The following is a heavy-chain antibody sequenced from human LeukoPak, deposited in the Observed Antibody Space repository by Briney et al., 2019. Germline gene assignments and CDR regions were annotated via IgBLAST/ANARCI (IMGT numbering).Heavy chain of an antibody. CDR3: ATGMYGDRFNYGMDV. J-gene: IGHJ6*02. D-gene: IGHD4-17*01. Sequence: GGSLRLSCTASRFTFSSSDMNWVRQAPGKGLEWISYISSTGRTINYADSVKGRFTISRDNAKNSLYLQMNSLRAEDTAVYYCATGMYGDRFNYGMDVWGQGTTVTVSS. CDR1: RFTFSSSD. V-gene: IGHV3-48*03. CDR2: ISSTGRTI.